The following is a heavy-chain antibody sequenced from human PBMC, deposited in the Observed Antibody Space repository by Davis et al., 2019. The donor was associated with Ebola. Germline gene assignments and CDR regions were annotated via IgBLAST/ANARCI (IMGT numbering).Heavy chain of an antibody. J-gene: IGHJ6*02. CDR3: AKGGYCSGGSCYSDYYYYGMDV. CDR1: GFTFSSYA. V-gene: IGHV3-23*01. Sequence: PGGSLRLSCAASGFTFSSYAMGWVRQAPGKGLEWVSAISGSGGSTYYADSVKGRFTISRDNSKNTLYLQMNSLRAEDTAVYYCAKGGYCSGGSCYSDYYYYGMDVWGQGTTVTVSS. CDR2: ISGSGGST. D-gene: IGHD2-15*01.